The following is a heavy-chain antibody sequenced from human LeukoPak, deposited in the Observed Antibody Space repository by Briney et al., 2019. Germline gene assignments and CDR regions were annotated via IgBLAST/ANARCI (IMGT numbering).Heavy chain of an antibody. D-gene: IGHD3-10*01. CDR3: AKDIGVLSYYYGMDV. CDR1: GFTFDDYA. Sequence: PGGSLRLSCAASGFTFDDYAMHWVRHAPGKGLEWVSLISGDGGSTYYADSVKGRFTISRDNSKNSLYLQMNSLRTEDTALYYCAKDIGVLSYYYGMDVWGQGTTVTVSS. V-gene: IGHV3-43*02. J-gene: IGHJ6*02. CDR2: ISGDGGST.